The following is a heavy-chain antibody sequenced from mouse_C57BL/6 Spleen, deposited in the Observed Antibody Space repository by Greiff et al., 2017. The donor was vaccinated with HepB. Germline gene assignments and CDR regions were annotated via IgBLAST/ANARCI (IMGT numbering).Heavy chain of an antibody. V-gene: IGHV8-8*01. CDR2: IWWDDDK. D-gene: IGHD2-5*01. CDR1: GFSLSTFGMG. Sequence: QVTLKVSGPGILQPSQTLSLTCSFSGFSLSTFGMGVGWIRQPSGQGLEWLAHIWWDDDKYYNPALKSRLTISKDTSKNQVFLKIANVDTADTAKYYCARIGDYSNYGGYAMDYWGQGTSVTVSS. J-gene: IGHJ4*01. CDR3: ARIGDYSNYGGYAMDY.